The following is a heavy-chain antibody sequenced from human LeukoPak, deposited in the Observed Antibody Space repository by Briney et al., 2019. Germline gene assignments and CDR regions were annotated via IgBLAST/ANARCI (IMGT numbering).Heavy chain of an antibody. J-gene: IGHJ6*02. V-gene: IGHV4-59*01. CDR3: AIFFFKQKTAYEMDV. CDR2: LYYSGSP. D-gene: IGHD2-21*01. CDR1: RGSISSYY. Sequence: SETLSLTCTVSRGSISSYYWSWIRQPPGKGLEWIGYLYYSGSPNYNPSRKSRVTISVDTSKNQFSLRLSSVTAADTAVYYCAIFFFKQKTAYEMDVWGQGTTVTVSS.